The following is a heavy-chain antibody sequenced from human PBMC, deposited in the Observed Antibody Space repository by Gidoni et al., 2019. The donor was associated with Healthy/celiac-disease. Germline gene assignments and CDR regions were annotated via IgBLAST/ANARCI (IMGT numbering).Heavy chain of an antibody. V-gene: IGHV4-39*01. CDR1: GGSISSSCYD. CDR3: ARVGARESDAFDI. J-gene: IGHJ3*02. D-gene: IGHD1-26*01. Sequence: QLQLQESGPGLVKPSETLSLTCTVSGGSISSSCYDWGWIRQPPGKGLEWIGSIYYSGSTSYTPSLTSRVTISVDTSKNQFSLKLSSVTAADTAVYYCARVGARESDAFDIWGQGTMVTVSS. CDR2: IYYSGST.